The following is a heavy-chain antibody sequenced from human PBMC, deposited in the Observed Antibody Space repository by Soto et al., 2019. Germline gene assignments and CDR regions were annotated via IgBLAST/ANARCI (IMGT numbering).Heavy chain of an antibody. CDR2: ISWDGGST. CDR1: GFTFDDYT. Sequence: GGSLRLSCAASGFTFDDYTMHWVRRAPGKGLEWVSLISWDGGSTYYADSVKGRFTISRDNSKNSLYLQMNSLRTEDTALYYCAKDGAPSGSYFAFDIWGQGTMVTVSS. V-gene: IGHV3-43*01. J-gene: IGHJ3*02. CDR3: AKDGAPSGSYFAFDI. D-gene: IGHD1-26*01.